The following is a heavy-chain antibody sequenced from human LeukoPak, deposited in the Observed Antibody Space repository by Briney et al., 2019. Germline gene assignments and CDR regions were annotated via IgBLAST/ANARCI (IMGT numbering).Heavy chain of an antibody. CDR2: IYYSGST. D-gene: IGHD4-23*01. CDR3: ARGVFGGGNSVFYYFDY. Sequence: NPSETLSLTCTVSGGSISSYYWSWIRQPPGKGLEWIGYIYYSGSTNYNPSLKSRVTISVDTSKNQFSLKLSSVTAADTAVYYCARGVFGGGNSVFYYFDYWGQGTLVTVSS. V-gene: IGHV4-59*01. J-gene: IGHJ4*02. CDR1: GGSISSYY.